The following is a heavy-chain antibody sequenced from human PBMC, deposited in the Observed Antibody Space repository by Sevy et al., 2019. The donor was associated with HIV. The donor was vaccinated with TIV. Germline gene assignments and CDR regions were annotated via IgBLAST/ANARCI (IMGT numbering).Heavy chain of an antibody. CDR3: TNHYDTGGRLDYFDY. Sequence: GGSLRLSCAASGFTFSSSAMTWVRQAPGKGLEWVSAITSNGGSTFYADSVKGRFTISRDKSESTLYLQMNSLRAEDTAIYYCTNHYDTGGRLDYFDYWGQGTLVTVSS. V-gene: IGHV3-23*01. J-gene: IGHJ4*02. CDR2: ITSNGGST. D-gene: IGHD3-22*01. CDR1: GFTFSSSA.